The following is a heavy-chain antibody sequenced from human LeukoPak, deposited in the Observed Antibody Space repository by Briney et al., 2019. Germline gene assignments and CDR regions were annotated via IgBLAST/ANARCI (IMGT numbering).Heavy chain of an antibody. CDR2: INHSGST. J-gene: IGHJ4*02. V-gene: IGHV4-34*01. Sequence: SETLSLTCAVYGGSFSGYYWSWIRQPPGKGLEWIGEINHSGSTNYNPSLKSRVTISVDTSKNQFSLKLGSVTAADTAVYYCAGGVTGTTGPFDYWGQGTLVTVSS. D-gene: IGHD1-14*01. CDR1: GGSFSGYY. CDR3: AGGVTGTTGPFDY.